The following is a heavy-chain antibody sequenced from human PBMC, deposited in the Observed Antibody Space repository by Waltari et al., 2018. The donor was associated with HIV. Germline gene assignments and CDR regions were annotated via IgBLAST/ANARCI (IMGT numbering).Heavy chain of an antibody. D-gene: IGHD5-18*01. J-gene: IGHJ4*02. CDR3: ARGYPHFDY. V-gene: IGHV1-2*02. Sequence: HLVQSETAVMKQGSSITVSGQRSGHSFTSFYLHWVRQAPGQGLEWMGWMNPGTGGTKYARTFQGRVTMTRDTSINTAYVELSRLTSDDTAVYFCARGYPHFDYWGQGTLVTVSS. CDR1: GHSFTSFY. CDR2: MNPGTGGT.